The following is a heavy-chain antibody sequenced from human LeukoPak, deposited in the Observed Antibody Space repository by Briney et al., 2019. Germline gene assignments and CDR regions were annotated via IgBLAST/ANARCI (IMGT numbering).Heavy chain of an antibody. CDR3: AKDGEKYSSGWYGLIDY. CDR2: ISGSGGST. Sequence: PGGSQRLSCAASGFTFSSYAMSWVRQAPGKGLEWVSAISGSGGSTYYADSVKGRFTISRDNSKNTLYLQMNSLRAEDTAVYYCAKDGEKYSSGWYGLIDYWGQGTLVTVSS. D-gene: IGHD6-19*01. J-gene: IGHJ4*02. CDR1: GFTFSSYA. V-gene: IGHV3-23*01.